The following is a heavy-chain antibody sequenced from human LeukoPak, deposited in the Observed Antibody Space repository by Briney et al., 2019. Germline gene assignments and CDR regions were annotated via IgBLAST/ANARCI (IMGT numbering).Heavy chain of an antibody. J-gene: IGHJ4*02. CDR3: ARVMGTATTSIDY. Sequence: PSETLSLTCTVSGYSISSGYSWGWIRQPPGKGLEWIGSIYHSGSTYYNPSLKSRVTISVDTSKNQFSLKLSSVTAADTAVYYCARVMGTATTSIDYWGQGTLVTVSS. V-gene: IGHV4-38-2*02. CDR1: GYSISSGYS. D-gene: IGHD4-17*01. CDR2: IYHSGST.